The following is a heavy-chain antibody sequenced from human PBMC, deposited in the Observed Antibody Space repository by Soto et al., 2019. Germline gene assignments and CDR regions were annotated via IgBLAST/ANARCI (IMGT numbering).Heavy chain of an antibody. CDR2: INPSGGST. CDR1: GYTFSSYY. Sequence: ASVKVSCKASGYTFSSYYMHWVRQAPGQGLEWMGVINPSGGSTTYAQKFQGRVTMTRDTSISTAYMELSSLRSEDTAVYYCARGLYCITSSCPRPYYNFGMDLWGQGTTVTVSS. J-gene: IGHJ6*02. V-gene: IGHV1-46*01. CDR3: ARGLYCITSSCPRPYYNFGMDL. D-gene: IGHD2-2*01.